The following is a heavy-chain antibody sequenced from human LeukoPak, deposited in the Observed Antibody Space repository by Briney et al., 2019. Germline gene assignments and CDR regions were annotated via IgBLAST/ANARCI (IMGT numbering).Heavy chain of an antibody. Sequence: SETLSLTCAVSGYSISSGYYWGWIRQPPGKGLEWIGSIYHSGSTYFNPSLKSRVTISVDTSKNQFPLKLSSVTAADTAVYYCARDIVVVPAAQDYWGQGTLVTVSS. CDR1: GYSISSGYY. J-gene: IGHJ4*02. V-gene: IGHV4-38-2*02. CDR3: ARDIVVVPAAQDY. CDR2: IYHSGST. D-gene: IGHD2-2*01.